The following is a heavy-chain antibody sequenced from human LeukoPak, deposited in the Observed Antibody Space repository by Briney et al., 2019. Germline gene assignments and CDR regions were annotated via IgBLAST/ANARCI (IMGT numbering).Heavy chain of an antibody. CDR2: ISSSSSYI. CDR3: ARGAPYCSGGNCMYYFDY. J-gene: IGHJ4*02. CDR1: GFTFSSYS. D-gene: IGHD2-15*01. Sequence: PGGSLRLSCAASGFTFSSYSMDWVRQAPGKGLEWVSSISSSSSYIYYADSVKGRFTISRDNAKNSLYLQMNSLRAEDTAVYYCARGAPYCSGGNCMYYFDYWGQGTLVTVSS. V-gene: IGHV3-21*01.